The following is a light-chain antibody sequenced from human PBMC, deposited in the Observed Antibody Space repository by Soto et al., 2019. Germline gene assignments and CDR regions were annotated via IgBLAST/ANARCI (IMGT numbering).Light chain of an antibody. Sequence: DIQMTQSPSTLSAFVGDRVTITCRASQRISTWLAWYKQKPGKAPTLLIYDASILKSGVPSTFNGNGSGTEFTLTISSLQSEDFAVYYCQQYSNWPPITFGQGTRLEIK. V-gene: IGKV1-5*01. J-gene: IGKJ5*01. CDR2: DAS. CDR3: QQYSNWPPIT. CDR1: QRISTW.